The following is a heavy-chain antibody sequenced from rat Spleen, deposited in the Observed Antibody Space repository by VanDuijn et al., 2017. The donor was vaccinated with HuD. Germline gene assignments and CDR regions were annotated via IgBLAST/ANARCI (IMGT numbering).Heavy chain of an antibody. V-gene: IGHV5-20*01. CDR3: TRGSLGSGRLNWFVY. Sequence: EVQLVESDGGLVQPGRSLKLSCAASGFTFSDYYMAWVRQAPTKGLEWVATIIYDGSSTYYRDSVKGRFTISRDNAKSSLYLQMNSLTSEDTATYYCTRGSLGSGRLNWFVYWGQGTLVTVSS. J-gene: IGHJ3*01. CDR1: GFTFSDYY. D-gene: IGHD4-6*01. CDR2: IIYDGSST.